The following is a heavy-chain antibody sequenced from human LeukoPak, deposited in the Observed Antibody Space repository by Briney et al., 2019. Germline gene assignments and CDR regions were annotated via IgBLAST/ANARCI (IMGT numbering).Heavy chain of an antibody. Sequence: SGGFLRLSCAASGFTFNNAWMNWVRQAPGKGLEWVGRIKSKNVGGTTDYAAPVKGRFTISRDDSKNTVYLQMNSLKIEDTAVYYCTSHAAFDPWGQGTLVTVSS. CDR3: TSHAAFDP. V-gene: IGHV3-15*01. J-gene: IGHJ5*02. CDR2: IKSKNVGGTT. CDR1: GFTFNNAW.